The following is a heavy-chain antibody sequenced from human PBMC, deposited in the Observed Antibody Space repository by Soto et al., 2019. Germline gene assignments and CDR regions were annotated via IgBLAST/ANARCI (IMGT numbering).Heavy chain of an antibody. CDR2: IIGRGGST. V-gene: IGHV3-23*01. CDR1: GFTFSSYA. Sequence: GGSLRLSCAASGFTFSSYAMSWVRQAPGKGLEWVSTIIGRGGSTYYADSVKGRFTISRDNSKNTLYLQMNSLRAEDTAIYYCAKWAVGFDYWGQGTLVTSPQ. CDR3: AKWAVGFDY. J-gene: IGHJ4*02.